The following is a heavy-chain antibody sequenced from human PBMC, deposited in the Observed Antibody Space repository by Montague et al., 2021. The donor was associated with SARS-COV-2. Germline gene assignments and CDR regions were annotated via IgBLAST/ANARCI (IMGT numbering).Heavy chain of an antibody. V-gene: IGHV4-59*01. J-gene: IGHJ3*02. CDR2: IYNTGRT. CDR3: AQEMPAYAVFDI. D-gene: IGHD2-2*01. Sequence: IYNTGRTTYNPSLNSRVTISMDTSKNQFSLKVDSVRAADTAVYYCAQEMPAYAVFDICGQGTMGTGSS.